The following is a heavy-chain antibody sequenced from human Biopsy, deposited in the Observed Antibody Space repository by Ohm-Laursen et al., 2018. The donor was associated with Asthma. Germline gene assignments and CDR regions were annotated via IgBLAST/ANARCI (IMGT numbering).Heavy chain of an antibody. CDR1: GGSMTPTSHY. CDR2: ISYGGKT. D-gene: IGHD3-3*01. V-gene: IGHV4-39*01. J-gene: IGHJ6*02. CDR3: ARRITIFGVVQKDHGMDA. Sequence: PGTLSLTCTVSGGSMTPTSHYWDWIRQAPGKGLEWIGYISYGGKTSYNPSLKNRVAISRDTSKNQFSLRLTSVIAADTAVYFCARRITIFGVVQKDHGMDAWGQGTTVIVSS.